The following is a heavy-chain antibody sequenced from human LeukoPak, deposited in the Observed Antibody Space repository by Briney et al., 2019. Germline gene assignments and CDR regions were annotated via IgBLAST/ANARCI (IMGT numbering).Heavy chain of an antibody. CDR2: IYYSGST. V-gene: IGHV4-59*01. CDR1: GGSISSYY. D-gene: IGHD5-18*01. Sequence: KASETLSLTCTVSGGSISSYYWSWIRQPPGKGLEWIGYIYYSGSTNYNPSLKSRVTISVDTSKNQFSLKLSSVTAADTAVYYCARVYQAYSYGGDAFDIWGQGTMVTVSS. J-gene: IGHJ3*02. CDR3: ARVYQAYSYGGDAFDI.